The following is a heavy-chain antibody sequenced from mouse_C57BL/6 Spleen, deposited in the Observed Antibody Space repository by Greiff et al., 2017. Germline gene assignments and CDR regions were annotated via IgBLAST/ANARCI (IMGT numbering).Heavy chain of an antibody. CDR1: GYTFTSYW. V-gene: IGHV1-69*01. J-gene: IGHJ1*03. CDR2: LDPSDSYT. Sequence: QVQLQQPGAELVMPGASVKLSCKASGYTFTSYWMHWVKQRPGHGLEWIGELDPSDSYTNYNQKFKGKSTLTVDKSSSTAYMQLSSLTSEDSAVYYCARPYGISYWNFDVWGTGTTVTVSS. D-gene: IGHD1-1*01. CDR3: ARPYGISYWNFDV.